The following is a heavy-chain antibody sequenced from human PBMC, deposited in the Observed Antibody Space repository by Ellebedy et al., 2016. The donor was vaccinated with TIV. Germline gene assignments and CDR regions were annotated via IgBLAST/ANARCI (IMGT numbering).Heavy chain of an antibody. V-gene: IGHV3-66*01. J-gene: IGHJ4*02. CDR2: IYGVGST. D-gene: IGHD2-2*01. CDR3: ARDPPSISTRTWG. CDR1: GFSLSSHW. Sequence: GESLKISXAASGFSLSSHWMHWVRQAPGKGLEWVSLIYGVGSTYYADSVKGRFTISRDNSKNTLYLQMNSLRVEDTAVYYCARDPPSISTRTWGWGQGTLVTVSS.